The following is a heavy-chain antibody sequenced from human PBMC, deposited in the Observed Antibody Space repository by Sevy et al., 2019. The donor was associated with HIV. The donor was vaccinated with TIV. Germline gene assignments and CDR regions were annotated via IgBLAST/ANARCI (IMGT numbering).Heavy chain of an antibody. Sequence: GGSLRLSCAASGFTVSSTSMSWVRQAPGKGLEWVSVLYSGGSTYYADSVKGRFTISRDNSKNTLYLQMNSLRAEDTAVYFCARSPGFLFDFWGQGTLVTVSS. V-gene: IGHV3-53*01. CDR1: GFTVSSTS. J-gene: IGHJ4*02. CDR3: ARSPGFLFDF. CDR2: LYSGGST. D-gene: IGHD3-10*01.